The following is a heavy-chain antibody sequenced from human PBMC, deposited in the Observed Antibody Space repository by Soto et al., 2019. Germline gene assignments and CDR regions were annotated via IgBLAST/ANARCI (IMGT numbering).Heavy chain of an antibody. CDR1: GFTFSYYW. CDR3: ARGDRGAFDL. Sequence: PGGSLRLSCAASGFTFSYYWMHWVRQAPGQGLVWVSRIHSDGSSTTYADSVRGRFTISRDNAKNTLYLQMNSLRAEDTAVHYCARGDRGAFDLWGQGTMVTVSS. J-gene: IGHJ3*01. CDR2: IHSDGSST. D-gene: IGHD2-21*02. V-gene: IGHV3-74*01.